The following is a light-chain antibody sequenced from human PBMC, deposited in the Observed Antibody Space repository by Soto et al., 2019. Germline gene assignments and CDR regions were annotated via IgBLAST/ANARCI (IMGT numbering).Light chain of an antibody. CDR1: QSISSW. V-gene: IGKV1-5*01. CDR3: EQYNSYSQT. CDR2: DAS. J-gene: IGKJ1*01. Sequence: DIQMTQSPSTLSASVGDRVTITCRASQSISSWLAWYQQKQGKAPKLLIYDASSWESGVPSRFSGSGSGTELTLTISSLQPNDFTTYECEQYNSYSQTFGQRTKGDMK.